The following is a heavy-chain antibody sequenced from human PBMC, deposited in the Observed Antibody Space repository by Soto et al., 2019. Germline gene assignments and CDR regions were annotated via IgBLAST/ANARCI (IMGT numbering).Heavy chain of an antibody. V-gene: IGHV3-23*01. CDR2: ISGSDGST. Sequence: EVQLLESGGGLVQPGGSLRLSCTASGFTLNIHAMSWVRQAPGKGLEWVSVISGSDGSTYYADSVRGRFSISRDSSKNTLYLQMSSLRAEDTAVYYCASPPRATVTDNIFDFWGPGTLVTVSS. J-gene: IGHJ4*02. D-gene: IGHD4-17*01. CDR3: ASPPRATVTDNIFDF. CDR1: GFTLNIHA.